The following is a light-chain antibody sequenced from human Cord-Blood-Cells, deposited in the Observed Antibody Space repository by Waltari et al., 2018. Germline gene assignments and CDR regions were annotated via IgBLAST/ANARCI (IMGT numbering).Light chain of an antibody. V-gene: IGLV8-61*01. CDR2: STN. J-gene: IGLJ3*02. CDR1: PGPVSTSYY. CDR3: VLYMGSGIWV. Sequence: QTVVTQEPSFSVSPGGTATLPCGSSPGPVSTSYYPSWYQQTPGQAPRTLIYSTNTRSSGVPDRFSGSILGNKAALTITGAQADDESDYYCVLYMGSGIWVFGGGTKLTVL.